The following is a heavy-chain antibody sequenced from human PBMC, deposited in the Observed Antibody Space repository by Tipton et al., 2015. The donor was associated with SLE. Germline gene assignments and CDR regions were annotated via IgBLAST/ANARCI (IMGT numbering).Heavy chain of an antibody. CDR2: ISWGSGTI. J-gene: IGHJ4*02. CDR3: ARAYCSGGVCYGRPYFDY. Sequence: SLRLSCAASGFTFNDYAMHWVRQAPGKGLEWVSGISWGSGTIGYGDSVKGRITISRDNAKNSLYLQMNSLRAEDTAVYYCARAYCSGGVCYGRPYFDYWGQGTLVTVSS. D-gene: IGHD2-8*02. V-gene: IGHV3-9*01. CDR1: GFTFNDYA.